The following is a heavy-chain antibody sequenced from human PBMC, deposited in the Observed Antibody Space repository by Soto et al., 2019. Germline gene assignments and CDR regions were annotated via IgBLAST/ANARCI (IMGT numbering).Heavy chain of an antibody. J-gene: IGHJ4*02. D-gene: IGHD1-26*01. Sequence: PGGSLRLSCAASGFTFSSYAMSWVRQAPGKGLEWVSAISGSGGSTYYADSVKGRFTISRDNSKSTLYLQMNSLRAEDTAVYYSAFRIRRSYYVDYWGQGSLITVSS. CDR3: AFRIRRSYYVDY. CDR1: GFTFSSYA. CDR2: ISGSGGST. V-gene: IGHV3-23*01.